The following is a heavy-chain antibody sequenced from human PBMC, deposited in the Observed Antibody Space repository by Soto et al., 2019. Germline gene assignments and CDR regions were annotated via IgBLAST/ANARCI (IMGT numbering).Heavy chain of an antibody. Sequence: PSETLSLTCSVSDDSINSDKYYWGCIRQPPGKGLEWIGTIYYCGNAHYNPSLHTRVTISLDTSKSQFSLRLPSVTAADTAVFYCANQRDSTTYFDYWGQGTLVTVSS. CDR3: ANQRDSTTYFDY. J-gene: IGHJ4*02. D-gene: IGHD1-1*01. V-gene: IGHV4-39*01. CDR1: DDSINSDKYY. CDR2: IYYCGNA.